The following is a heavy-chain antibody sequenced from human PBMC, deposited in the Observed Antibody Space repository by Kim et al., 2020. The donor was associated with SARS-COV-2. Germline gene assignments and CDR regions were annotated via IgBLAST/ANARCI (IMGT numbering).Heavy chain of an antibody. CDR2: IYYSGST. CDR1: GGSVSSGSYY. V-gene: IGHV4-61*01. Sequence: SETLSLTCTVSGGSVSSGSYYWSWIRQPPGKGLEWTGNIYYSGSTNYNPSLKSRVTISVDTSKNQFSLQLNSVTAADTAVYYCARRLMGSGWIDNWGQGTLVTVSS. D-gene: IGHD6-19*01. CDR3: ARRLMGSGWIDN. J-gene: IGHJ4*02.